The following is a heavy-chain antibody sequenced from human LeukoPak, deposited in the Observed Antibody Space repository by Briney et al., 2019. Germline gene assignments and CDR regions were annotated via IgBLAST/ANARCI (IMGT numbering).Heavy chain of an antibody. J-gene: IGHJ4*02. CDR2: INPNSGGT. V-gene: IGHV1-2*02. Sequence: ASVKVSCKASGYTVTSYYMHWVRQAPGQGLEWMGWINPNSGGTNYAQKFQGRVTMTRDTSISTAYMELSRLRSDDTAVYYCARVHGGIVVVPAADFDYWGQGTLVTVSS. D-gene: IGHD2-2*01. CDR1: GYTVTSYY. CDR3: ARVHGGIVVVPAADFDY.